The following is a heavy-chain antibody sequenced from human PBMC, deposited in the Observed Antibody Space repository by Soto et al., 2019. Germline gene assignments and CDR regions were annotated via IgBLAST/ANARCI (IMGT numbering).Heavy chain of an antibody. V-gene: IGHV3-23*01. CDR3: AKGLVPPAICAFDI. Sequence: ESGGGLVQPGGSLRLSCAASAFTFSSYAMGWVRQAPGKGLEWVSAISSSGGSTYYGDSAKGRFTISRDNSENTLYLHMNSLRAEDTAVYYCAKGLVPPAICAFDIWGQGTMVTVSS. D-gene: IGHD2-2*01. CDR2: ISSSGGST. J-gene: IGHJ3*02. CDR1: AFTFSSYA.